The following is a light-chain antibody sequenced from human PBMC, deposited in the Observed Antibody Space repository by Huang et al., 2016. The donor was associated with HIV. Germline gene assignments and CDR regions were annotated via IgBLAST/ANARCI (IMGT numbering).Light chain of an antibody. CDR2: AAS. Sequence: DIQMTQSPSSLSASVGDRVTITCRTSQSITTYLNWYQQKPGKAPILLIYAASSLQSGVPSRFRGSGSGTDFALTINSLQPEDFATYYCQQTYSTITFGQGTRLDMK. J-gene: IGKJ5*01. CDR3: QQTYSTIT. CDR1: QSITTY. V-gene: IGKV1-39*01.